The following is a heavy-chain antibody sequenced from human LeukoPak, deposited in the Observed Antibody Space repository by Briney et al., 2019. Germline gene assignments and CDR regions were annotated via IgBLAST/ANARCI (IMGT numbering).Heavy chain of an antibody. V-gene: IGHV4-59*01. CDR3: ARARPSMYFDY. CDR1: GDSISSNY. D-gene: IGHD6-6*01. Sequence: SETLSLTCTVSGDSISSNYWSWIRQPPGKGLEWIGHIYFSGSTNYNPSLKSRVTMLLDTSKNQFSLKLSSVTAADTAVYYCARARPSMYFDYWGQGTLVTVSS. J-gene: IGHJ4*02. CDR2: IYFSGST.